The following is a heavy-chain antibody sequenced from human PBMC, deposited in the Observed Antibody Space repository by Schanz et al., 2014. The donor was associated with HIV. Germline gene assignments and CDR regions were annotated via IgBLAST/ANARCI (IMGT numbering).Heavy chain of an antibody. Sequence: EVQLVESGGGLVQPGGSLTVSCAASGFTFSDYWMHWVRQAPGKGLVWVSRINEDGSSTRYADSVKGRFTISRDNARXXXYLQMNSLRXXXXXXXXCLKDDYVRGTTYAMDVWGQGTTVTVSS. D-gene: IGHD3-16*01. CDR3: LKDDYVRGTTYAMDV. CDR2: INEDGSST. J-gene: IGHJ6*02. V-gene: IGHV3-74*01. CDR1: GFTFSDYW.